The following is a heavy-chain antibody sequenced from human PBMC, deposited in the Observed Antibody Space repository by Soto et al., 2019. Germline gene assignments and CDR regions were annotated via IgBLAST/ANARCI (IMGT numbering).Heavy chain of an antibody. CDR2: INHSAST. Sequence: PSETLSLTCAVYGGSFSGYYWSWIRQPPGKGLEWIGEINHSASTNYNPSLKSRVTISVDTSKNQFSLKLSSVTAADTAVYYCARVYCGGDCPTWGQGTLVTVSS. J-gene: IGHJ4*02. D-gene: IGHD2-21*02. CDR1: GGSFSGYY. CDR3: ARVYCGGDCPT. V-gene: IGHV4-34*01.